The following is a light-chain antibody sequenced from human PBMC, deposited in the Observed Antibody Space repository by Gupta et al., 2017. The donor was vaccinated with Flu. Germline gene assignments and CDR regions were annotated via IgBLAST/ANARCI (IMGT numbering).Light chain of an antibody. Sequence: QSALTQPPSASGSPGPPVTISCTGTSSDVGGYNYVSWYQQHPGKAPKLMIYEVTKRPSGVPDRFSGSKSGNTASLTVSGLQAEDEADYYCSSYAGSNNFVFGTGTKVTVL. V-gene: IGLV2-8*01. CDR1: SSDVGGYNY. CDR3: SSYAGSNNFV. CDR2: EVT. J-gene: IGLJ1*01.